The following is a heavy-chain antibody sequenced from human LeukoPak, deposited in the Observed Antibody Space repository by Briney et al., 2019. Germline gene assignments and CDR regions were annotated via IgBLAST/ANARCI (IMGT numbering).Heavy chain of an antibody. J-gene: IGHJ4*02. V-gene: IGHV4-34*01. CDR1: GGSFSGYY. CDR2: INHSGST. Sequence: KTSETLSLTCGVYGGSFSGYYWSWIRQPPGKGLEWIGEINHSGSTNYNPSLKSRVTISVDTSKNQFSLKLSSVTAADTAVYYCARGPRDAYFDYWGQGTLVTVSS. CDR3: ARGPRDAYFDY.